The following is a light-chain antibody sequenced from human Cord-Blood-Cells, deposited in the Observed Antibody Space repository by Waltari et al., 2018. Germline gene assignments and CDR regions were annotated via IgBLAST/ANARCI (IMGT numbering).Light chain of an antibody. Sequence: QSALTQPASVSGSPGQSITIACTGTSSDVGGYNYFSWYQQHPGKGPKLLIYDVSNRPSGVSNRSSGSKSGNTASLTISGLQAEDKADYYCSSYTSSSTLVFGTGTKVTVL. CDR1: SSDVGGYNY. CDR2: DVS. CDR3: SSYTSSSTLV. J-gene: IGLJ1*01. V-gene: IGLV2-14*01.